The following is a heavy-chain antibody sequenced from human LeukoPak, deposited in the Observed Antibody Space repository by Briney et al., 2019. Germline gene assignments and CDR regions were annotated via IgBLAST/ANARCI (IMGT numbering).Heavy chain of an antibody. CDR3: AKGVLAAYRYNYYYMDV. CDR2: IRYDGSNK. V-gene: IGHV3-30*02. J-gene: IGHJ6*03. D-gene: IGHD6-25*01. CDR1: GFIVTGNY. Sequence: GGSLRLSCAASGFIVTGNYMTWVRQAPGKGLEWVAFIRYDGSNKYYADSVKGRFTISRDNSKNTLYLQMNSLRADDTAVYYCAKGVLAAYRYNYYYMDVWGKGTTVTISS.